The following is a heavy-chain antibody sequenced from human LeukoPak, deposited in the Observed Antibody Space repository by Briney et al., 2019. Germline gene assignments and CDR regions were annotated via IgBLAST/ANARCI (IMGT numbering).Heavy chain of an antibody. CDR1: GLTFSSHW. CDR2: ITNDGSST. J-gene: IGHJ4*02. D-gene: IGHD6-19*01. Sequence: GGSLRLSCAASGLTFSSHWMHWVRQAPGKGLVWVSRITNDGSSTTYADSVKGRFTISRDNAKNTLYLQMDTLGAEDTAVYFCARAVVGKEDLDYWGQGTLVTVSS. V-gene: IGHV3-74*01. CDR3: ARAVVGKEDLDY.